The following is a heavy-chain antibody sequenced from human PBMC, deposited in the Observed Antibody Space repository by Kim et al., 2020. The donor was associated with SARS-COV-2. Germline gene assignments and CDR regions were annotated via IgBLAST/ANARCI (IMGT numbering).Heavy chain of an antibody. Sequence: SETLSLTCTVSGGSISSGGYYWSWIRQHPGKGLEWIGYIYYSGSTYYNPSLKSRVTISVDTSKNQFSLKLSSVTAADTAVYYCARDRNSSGWGGYYYYGMDVWGQGTTVTVSS. J-gene: IGHJ6*02. CDR3: ARDRNSSGWGGYYYYGMDV. D-gene: IGHD6-19*01. CDR1: GGSISSGGYY. CDR2: IYYSGST. V-gene: IGHV4-31*03.